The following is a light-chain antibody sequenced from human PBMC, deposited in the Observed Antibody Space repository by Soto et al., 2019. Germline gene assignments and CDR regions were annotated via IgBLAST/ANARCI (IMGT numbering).Light chain of an antibody. CDR3: QQYNNWPHT. V-gene: IGKV3-15*01. CDR1: QSVSSK. J-gene: IGKJ2*01. Sequence: DIVMTQSPAPLSVSPGERATLSCRASQSVSSKLAWFQQKPGQAPSLLIYGVSTRATGAPVRFSGSGSGTECTLTINSLQSEDVAVYYCQQYNNWPHTFGQGTKVDIK. CDR2: GVS.